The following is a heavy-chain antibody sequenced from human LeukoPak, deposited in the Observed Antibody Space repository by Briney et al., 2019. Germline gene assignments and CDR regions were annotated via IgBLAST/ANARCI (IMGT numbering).Heavy chain of an antibody. V-gene: IGHV3-23*01. CDR1: GFTFSSYA. D-gene: IGHD2-15*01. CDR3: ATSPGDLGYCSSGSCWTFDF. J-gene: IGHJ4*02. Sequence: PGGSLRLSCAASGFTFSSYAMSWVRQAPGKGLEWVSAISGSGGSTYYADSVTGRFTISRDNSKNTLYLQMNSLRAEDTAVYYCATSPGDLGYCSSGSCWTFDFWGQGNLVTVSS. CDR2: ISGSGGST.